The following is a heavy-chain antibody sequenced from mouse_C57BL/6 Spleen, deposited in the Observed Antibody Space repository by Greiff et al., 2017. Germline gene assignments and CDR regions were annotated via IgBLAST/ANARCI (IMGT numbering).Heavy chain of an antibody. D-gene: IGHD1-1*01. V-gene: IGHV2-6*01. CDR2: IWGVGST. CDR3: ARDYYGTAYAMDY. CDR1: GFSLTSYG. Sequence: QVQLKESGPGLVAPSQSLSITCTVSGFSLTSYGVDWVRQSPGKGLEWLGVIWGVGSTNYNSALKSRLSISKDNSKSQVFLKMNSLQTDDTAMYXCARDYYGTAYAMDYWGQGTSVTVSS. J-gene: IGHJ4*01.